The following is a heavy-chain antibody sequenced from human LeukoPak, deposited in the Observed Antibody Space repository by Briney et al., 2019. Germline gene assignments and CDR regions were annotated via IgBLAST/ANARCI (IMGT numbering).Heavy chain of an antibody. D-gene: IGHD2-2*03. Sequence: GASVKVSCKASGYTFTSYYMHWVRQAPGQGREWMGIINPSGGSTSYAQKFQGRVTMTRDTSTSTVYMELSSLRSEDTAVYYCARSLRMDNWFDPWGQGTLVTVSS. V-gene: IGHV1-46*01. J-gene: IGHJ5*02. CDR2: INPSGGST. CDR3: ARSLRMDNWFDP. CDR1: GYTFTSYY.